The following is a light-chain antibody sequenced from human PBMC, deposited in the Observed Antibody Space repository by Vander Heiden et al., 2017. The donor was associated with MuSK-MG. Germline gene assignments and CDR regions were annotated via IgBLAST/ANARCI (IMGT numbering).Light chain of an antibody. J-gene: IGLJ2*01. CDR3: QVWDSSSDHLVV. CDR1: NIGSKS. CDR2: YDS. V-gene: IGLV3-21*04. Sequence: SYVLPQPPSVSVAPGKTARITCGGNNIGSKSVHWYQQKPGQAPVLVIYYDSDRPSGIPERFSGSNSGNTATLTISRVEAGDEADYYCQVWDSSSDHLVVFGGGTKLTVL.